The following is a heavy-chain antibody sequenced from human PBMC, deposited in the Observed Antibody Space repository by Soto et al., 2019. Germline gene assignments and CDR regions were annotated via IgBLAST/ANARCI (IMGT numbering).Heavy chain of an antibody. J-gene: IGHJ6*02. D-gene: IGHD1-26*01. CDR2: IIPIFGTA. CDR1: GGTFSSYA. CDR3: ARGAEDLYYYYGMDV. Sequence: QVQLVQSGAEVKKPGSSVKVSCKASGGTFSSYAISWVRQAPGQGLEWLGGIIPIFGTANYAQTFQGRVTITADEYTSTAYMELSSLRSEDTAVYYCARGAEDLYYYYGMDVWGQGTTVTVSS. V-gene: IGHV1-69*01.